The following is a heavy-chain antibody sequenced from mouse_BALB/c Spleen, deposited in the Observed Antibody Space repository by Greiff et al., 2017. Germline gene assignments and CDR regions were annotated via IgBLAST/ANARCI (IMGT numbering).Heavy chain of an antibody. CDR3: ARGGDNCPFAY. V-gene: IGHV3-6*02. CDR2: MSYDGSN. CDR1: GYSITSGYY. J-gene: IGHJ3*01. D-gene: IGHD1-3*01. Sequence: EVQLQQSGPGLVKPSQSLSLTCSVTGYSITSGYYWYWIRQFPGNLLEWMGYMSYDGSNNYNPSLKNRISITRDTSKSQFFLKLNSVTTEDTATSYCARGGDNCPFAYWGQGTLVTVSA.